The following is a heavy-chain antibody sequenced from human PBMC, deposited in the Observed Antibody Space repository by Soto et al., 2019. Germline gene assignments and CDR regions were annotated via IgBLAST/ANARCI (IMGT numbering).Heavy chain of an antibody. CDR2: TYYSGST. CDR1: GGSISSYY. V-gene: IGHV4-59*01. J-gene: IGHJ5*02. D-gene: IGHD2-21*01. CDR3: ASTLFPTTSPFDP. Sequence: PSETLSLTCTVSGGSISSYYWSWIRQPPGKGLEWIGYTYYSGSTNYNPSLKSRVTISVDTSKNQFSLKLSSVTAADTAVYYCASTLFPTTSPFDPWGQGTLVTVSS.